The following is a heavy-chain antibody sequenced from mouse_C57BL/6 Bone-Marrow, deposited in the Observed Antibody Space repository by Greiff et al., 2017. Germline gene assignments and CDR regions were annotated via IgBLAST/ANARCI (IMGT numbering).Heavy chain of an antibody. Sequence: EVQLQQSGAELVRPGASVKLSCTASGFNIKDDYMHWVKQRPEQGLEWIGWIDPENGDTEYASKFQGKATITADTSSNTAYLQLSSLTSEDTAVYYCTTVDYDYVDYWGQGTTLTVSS. CDR3: TTVDYDYVDY. V-gene: IGHV14-4*01. J-gene: IGHJ2*01. CDR1: GFNIKDDY. D-gene: IGHD2-4*01. CDR2: IDPENGDT.